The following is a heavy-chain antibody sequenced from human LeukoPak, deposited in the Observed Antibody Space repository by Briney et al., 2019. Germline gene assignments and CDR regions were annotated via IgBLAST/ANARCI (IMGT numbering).Heavy chain of an antibody. Sequence: SETLSLTCAVSGGSISSSSYYWGWIRQPPGKGLEWIGSIYYSGSTYYNPSLKSRVTISVDTSKNQFSLKLSSVTAADTAVYYCARHGSNYDFWSGYYGELFDYWGQGTLVTVSS. CDR1: GGSISSSSYY. V-gene: IGHV4-39*01. D-gene: IGHD3-3*01. CDR2: IYYSGST. CDR3: ARHGSNYDFWSGYYGELFDY. J-gene: IGHJ4*02.